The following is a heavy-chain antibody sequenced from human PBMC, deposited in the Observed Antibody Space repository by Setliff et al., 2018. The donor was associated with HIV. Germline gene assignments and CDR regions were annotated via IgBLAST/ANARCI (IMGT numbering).Heavy chain of an antibody. Sequence: KPGGSLRLSCAASGFTLSTYTMNWVRRAPGKGLEWVSSISSTSACIYYADSVQGRFTISRDNAKNSLYLQMNSLRAEDTAVYYCATSNQGYSYRPYYFDYWGHGTLVTVSS. CDR1: GFTLSTYT. V-gene: IGHV3-21*01. J-gene: IGHJ4*01. CDR2: ISSTSACI. D-gene: IGHD5-18*01. CDR3: ATSNQGYSYRPYYFDY.